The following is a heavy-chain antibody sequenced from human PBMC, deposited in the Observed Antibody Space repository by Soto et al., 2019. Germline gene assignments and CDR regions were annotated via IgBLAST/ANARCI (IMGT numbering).Heavy chain of an antibody. J-gene: IGHJ6*02. CDR3: ARDFFVLTITPYNYGVDV. V-gene: IGHV3-21*01. Sequence: PGGSLRLSCAASGFTLSKYTINWVRQTPGKGLEWVSSVSSGSNYIYYADSVKGRFTISRDNANNSVSLQMNSLRAEDTAIYYCARDFFVLTITPYNYGVDVWGQGTTVTVSS. CDR1: GFTLSKYT. D-gene: IGHD2-15*01. CDR2: VSSGSNYI.